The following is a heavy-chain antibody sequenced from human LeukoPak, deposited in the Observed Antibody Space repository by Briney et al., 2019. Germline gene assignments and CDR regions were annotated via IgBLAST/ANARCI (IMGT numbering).Heavy chain of an antibody. CDR2: ISGSCTYT. CDR1: GFNFGDFY. D-gene: IGHD6-19*01. Sequence: GGSLRLSCAACGFNFGDFYMSWIRQAPGKGLEWVSYISGSCTYTDYADSVKGRFTVSRDNAKNSLSLQMNSQRAEDTAVYYCARHVPVAGTYAFDIWGQGTMVTVSS. CDR3: ARHVPVAGTYAFDI. V-gene: IGHV3-11*03. J-gene: IGHJ3*02.